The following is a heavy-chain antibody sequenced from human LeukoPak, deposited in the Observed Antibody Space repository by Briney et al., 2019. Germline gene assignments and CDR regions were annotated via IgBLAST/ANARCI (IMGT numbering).Heavy chain of an antibody. Sequence: ASVKVSCKASGYTFTSYGISWVRQAPGQGLEWMGWISAYNGNTNYAQKLQGRVTMTTDTSTSTAYMELRSLRSDDTAVYYCARDENRIAAAGSNWFDPWGQGTLVTVSS. CDR1: GYTFTSYG. V-gene: IGHV1-18*01. CDR2: ISAYNGNT. CDR3: ARDENRIAAAGSNWFDP. D-gene: IGHD6-13*01. J-gene: IGHJ5*02.